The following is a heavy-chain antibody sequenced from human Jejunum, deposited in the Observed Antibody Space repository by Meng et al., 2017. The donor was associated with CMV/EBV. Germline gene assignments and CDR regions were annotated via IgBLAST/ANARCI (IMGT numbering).Heavy chain of an antibody. CDR1: GYTFNTYG. V-gene: IGHV1-69*10. CDR3: ARGRGNQPLFDF. Sequence: QCGNEVKKPGVSVRVSCKASGYTFNTYGISWVRRAHGQGLEWMGGLIPVLNKAKSAPRFQDRVTFTADETTTTAYMELSSLTFEDTAVYFCARGRGNQPLFDFWGQGTLVTVSS. J-gene: IGHJ4*02. CDR2: LIPVLNKA. D-gene: IGHD2/OR15-2a*01.